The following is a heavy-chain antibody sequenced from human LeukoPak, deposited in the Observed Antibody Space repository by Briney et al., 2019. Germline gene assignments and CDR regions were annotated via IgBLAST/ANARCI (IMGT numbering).Heavy chain of an antibody. V-gene: IGHV3-7*01. Sequence: PGGSLPLSCAASGFAFANYWMVWVRQAPGKGLEWVASIGKDGSEQAYADSVKGRFTISRDNARNSLYLQMSSLRVEDTATYYCTRDIVYLQLEYWGQGALVSVSS. CDR1: GFAFANYW. CDR3: TRDIVYLQLEY. J-gene: IGHJ4*02. CDR2: IGKDGSEQ. D-gene: IGHD2-15*01.